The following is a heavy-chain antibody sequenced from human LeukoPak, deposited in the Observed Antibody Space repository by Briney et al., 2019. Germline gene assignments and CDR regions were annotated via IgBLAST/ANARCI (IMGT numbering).Heavy chain of an antibody. J-gene: IGHJ4*02. CDR1: GYSISSGYY. Sequence: PSETLSLTCTVSGYSISSGYYWSFIRQPAGKGLEWIGRISTSESSKYNPSLESRVTMSVDTSKNQFSLKVTSVTAADTAMYYCARDRVSWHYFDYWGQGTLLTVSS. CDR3: ARDRVSWHYFDY. CDR2: ISTSESS. D-gene: IGHD5/OR15-5a*01. V-gene: IGHV4-4*07.